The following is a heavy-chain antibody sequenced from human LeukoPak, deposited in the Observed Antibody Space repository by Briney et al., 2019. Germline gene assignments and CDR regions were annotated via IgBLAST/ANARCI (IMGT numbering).Heavy chain of an antibody. V-gene: IGHV3-23*01. Sequence: GGSLRLSCAASGFTFSSYAMSWVRQAPGKGLEWVSAISGSGGSTYYADSAKGRFTISRDNSKNTLYLQMNSLRAEDTAVYYCARYYDSSGYYYGAYYYGMDVWGQGTTVTVSS. CDR2: ISGSGGST. D-gene: IGHD3-22*01. CDR3: ARYYDSSGYYYGAYYYGMDV. J-gene: IGHJ6*02. CDR1: GFTFSSYA.